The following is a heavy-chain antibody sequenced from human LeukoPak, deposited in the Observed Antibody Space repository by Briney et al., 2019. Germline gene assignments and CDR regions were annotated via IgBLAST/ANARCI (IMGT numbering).Heavy chain of an antibody. J-gene: IGHJ4*02. CDR3: AKVKISGDYIFDY. V-gene: IGHV3-43*01. CDR1: GFTFDDYT. CDR2: ISWDGGIT. Sequence: GGSLRLSCAASGFTFDDYTMHWVRQAPGKGLEWVSLISWDGGITDYADSVKGRFTISRDNSKNSLYLQMNSLRTEDTALYYCAKVKISGDYIFDYWGQGTLVTVSS. D-gene: IGHD4-17*01.